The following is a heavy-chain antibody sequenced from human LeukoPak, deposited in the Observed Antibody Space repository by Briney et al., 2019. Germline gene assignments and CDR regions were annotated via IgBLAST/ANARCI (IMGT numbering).Heavy chain of an antibody. CDR2: ISGSGGST. V-gene: IGHV3-23*01. J-gene: IGHJ4*02. CDR3: AKDRTRSSSSWYFDY. D-gene: IGHD6-13*01. Sequence: PGGSLRLSCAASGFTFSSYAMSWVRQAPGKGLEWVSAISGSGGSTYYADSVKGRFTISGDNSKNTLYLQMNSLRAEDTAVYYCAKDRTRSSSSWYFDYWGQGTLVTVSS. CDR1: GFTFSSYA.